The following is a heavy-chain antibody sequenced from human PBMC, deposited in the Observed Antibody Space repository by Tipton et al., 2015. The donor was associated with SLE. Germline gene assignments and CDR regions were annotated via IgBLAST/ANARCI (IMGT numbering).Heavy chain of an antibody. J-gene: IGHJ4*02. CDR1: GFNSNNYA. V-gene: IGHV3-74*01. CDR2: INAHGGST. D-gene: IGHD1-26*01. CDR3: VRRRASGGYYFDY. Sequence: SLRLSCAASGFNSNNYAINWVRQAPGKGLVWVSRINAHGGSTGYADSVKGRFTISRDNAKNTLYLQMNSLRAEDTAVYYCVRRRASGGYYFDYWGQGTLVTVSS.